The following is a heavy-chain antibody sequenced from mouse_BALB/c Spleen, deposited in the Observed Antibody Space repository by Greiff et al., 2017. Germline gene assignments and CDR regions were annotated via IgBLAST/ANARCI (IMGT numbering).Heavy chain of an antibody. CDR3: ARLPDGYYVDY. Sequence: EVNVVESGGGLVQPGGSLKLSCAASGFTFSSYTMSWVRQTPEKRLEWVAYISNGGGSTYYPDTVKGRFTISRDNAKNTLYLQMSSLKSEDTAMYYCARLPDGYYVDYWGQGTTLTVSS. V-gene: IGHV5-12-2*01. CDR1: GFTFSSYT. CDR2: ISNGGGST. D-gene: IGHD2-3*01. J-gene: IGHJ2*01.